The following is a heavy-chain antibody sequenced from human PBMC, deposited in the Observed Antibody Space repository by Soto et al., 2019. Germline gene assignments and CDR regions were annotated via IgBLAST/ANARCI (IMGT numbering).Heavy chain of an antibody. CDR1: GFTFSSYG. J-gene: IGHJ4*02. V-gene: IGHV3-30*18. CDR3: AKEGCSGGICYGFDY. CDR2: MSWDGSDE. Sequence: QVQLVESGGGVVQPGRSLRLSCAASGFTFSSYGMHWVRQAPGKGLEWVAVMSWDGSDEFYEETVKGRFTVSRDNSRNTLYLQMNSLRPEHTAVYYCAKEGCSGGICYGFDYWGQGTLVTVSS. D-gene: IGHD2-15*01.